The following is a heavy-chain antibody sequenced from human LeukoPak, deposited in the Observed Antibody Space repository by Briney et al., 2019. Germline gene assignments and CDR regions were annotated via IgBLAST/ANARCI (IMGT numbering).Heavy chain of an antibody. CDR3: AREEVAGSFDY. J-gene: IGHJ4*02. CDR2: ISTDNGKT. CDR1: GYMFTSYA. V-gene: IGHV1-18*01. D-gene: IGHD6-19*01. Sequence: ASVKVSCKASGYMFTSYAFSWVRQAPGQGLEWMGWISTDNGKTDYAQRLQGRVTMTTDASTTTAYMELRRLRSDDTAVYYCAREEVAGSFDYWGQGTLVTLSS.